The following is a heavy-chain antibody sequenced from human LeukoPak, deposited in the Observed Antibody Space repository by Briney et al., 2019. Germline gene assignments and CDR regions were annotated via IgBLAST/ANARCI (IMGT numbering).Heavy chain of an antibody. D-gene: IGHD3-10*01. CDR2: INPSGGST. CDR3: AASGGFGEPPFDP. V-gene: IGHV1-46*01. Sequence: RASVKVSCKASGYTFTGYYMHWVRQAPGQGLEWMGIINPSGGSTSYAQKFQGRVTMTRDTSTSTVYMELSSLRSEDTAVYYCAASGGFGEPPFDPWGQGTLVTVSS. CDR1: GYTFTGYY. J-gene: IGHJ5*02.